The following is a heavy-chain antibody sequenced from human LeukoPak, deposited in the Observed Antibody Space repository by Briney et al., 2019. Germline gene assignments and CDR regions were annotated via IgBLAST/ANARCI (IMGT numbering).Heavy chain of an antibody. Sequence: GGSLRLSCAASGFTFSGYAMTWVRQAPGKGLEWVSSITGSGDYTYYIDSVKGRFTISRDNSKNILYLQMNSLRGEDTALYYCAKDGLYYDGSAHVYYFDYWGQGTLVAGSS. CDR2: ITGSGDYT. J-gene: IGHJ4*02. CDR3: AKDGLYYDGSAHVYYFDY. V-gene: IGHV3-23*01. CDR1: GFTFSGYA. D-gene: IGHD3-16*01.